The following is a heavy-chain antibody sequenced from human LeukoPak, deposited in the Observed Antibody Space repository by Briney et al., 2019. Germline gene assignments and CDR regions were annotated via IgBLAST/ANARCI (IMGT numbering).Heavy chain of an antibody. CDR1: GGTFSSYA. V-gene: IGHV1-69*05. J-gene: IGHJ4*02. CDR2: IIPIFGTA. Sequence: SVKVSCKASGGTFSSYAISWVRQAPGQGLEWTGGIIPIFGTANYAQKFQGRVTITTDESTSTAYMELCSLRSEDTAVYYCARVPGAVAGDYYFDYWGQGTLVTVSS. CDR3: ARVPGAVAGDYYFDY. D-gene: IGHD6-19*01.